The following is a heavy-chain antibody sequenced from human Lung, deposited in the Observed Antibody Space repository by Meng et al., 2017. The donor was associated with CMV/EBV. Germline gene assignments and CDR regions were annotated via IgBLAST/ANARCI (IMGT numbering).Heavy chain of an antibody. CDR2: IKQDGSEK. V-gene: IGHV3-7*01. CDR3: ARISDMTGTTYYFDY. J-gene: IGHJ4*02. Sequence: GEXXRISCAASGFTFSSYWMSWVRQAPGKGLEWVANIKQDGSEKYYVDSVKGRFTISRDNAKNSLYLQMNSLRAEDTAVYYCARISDMTGTTYYFDYWRQGXLVTVSS. D-gene: IGHD1-20*01. CDR1: GFTFSSYW.